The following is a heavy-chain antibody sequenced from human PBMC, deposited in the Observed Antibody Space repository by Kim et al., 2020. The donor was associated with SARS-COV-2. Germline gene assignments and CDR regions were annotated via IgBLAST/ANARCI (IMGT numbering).Heavy chain of an antibody. Sequence: SETLSLTCSVFGGSISGSNYWRWIRQPAGQGLEWVGRIYPSGSTNYNPSFKSRLTISVDTSKNQFSLKLSSVTAADTAVYYCARARGYAYGPHDYWGQGALVTVSS. V-gene: IGHV4-61*02. CDR3: ARARGYAYGPHDY. CDR1: GGSISGSNY. J-gene: IGHJ4*02. CDR2: IYPSGST. D-gene: IGHD5-18*01.